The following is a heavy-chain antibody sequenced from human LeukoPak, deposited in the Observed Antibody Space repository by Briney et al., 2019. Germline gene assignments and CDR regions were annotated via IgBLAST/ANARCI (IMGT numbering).Heavy chain of an antibody. CDR1: IYSFTSYW. D-gene: IGHD5-12*01. V-gene: IGHV5-51*01. CDR2: IYPGDSDT. J-gene: IGHJ5*02. CDR3: VRSGDSGYRWFDP. Sequence: GESLKISCKGYIYSFTSYWIGWVRQMPGKGLEWMGIIYPGDSDTRYSPSFQGQVTISADRSISTAHLQWRSLKASDTAMYYCVRSGDSGYRWFDPWGQGTLVTVSS.